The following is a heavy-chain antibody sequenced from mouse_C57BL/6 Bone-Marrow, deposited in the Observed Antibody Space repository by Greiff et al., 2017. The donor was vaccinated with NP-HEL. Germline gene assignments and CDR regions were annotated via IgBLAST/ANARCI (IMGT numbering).Heavy chain of an antibody. Sequence: QVQLQQPGAELVKPGASVKMSCKASGYTFTSYWINWVKQRPGQGLEWIGDIYPGSGSTNYNEKFKSKATLTVDTSSSTAYLQLRRLPSEASAVYYGARGGGDWYFDVWGTGTTVTVSS. CDR2: IYPGSGST. CDR1: GYTFTSYW. V-gene: IGHV1-55*01. CDR3: ARGGGDWYFDV. J-gene: IGHJ1*03.